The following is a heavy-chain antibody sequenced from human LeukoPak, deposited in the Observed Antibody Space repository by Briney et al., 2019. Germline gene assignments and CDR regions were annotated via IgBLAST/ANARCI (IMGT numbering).Heavy chain of an antibody. CDR2: INSRASTI. CDR3: ARDSAFDY. Sequence: GGSLRLSCAASGFTFNSYEMNWVRQAPGKGLEWVAYINSRASTIYYADSVKGRFTISRDNAKNLLYLQMNSLRGEDTAVYYCARDSAFDYWGQGTLVTVSS. J-gene: IGHJ4*02. V-gene: IGHV3-48*03. CDR1: GFTFNSYE. D-gene: IGHD6-25*01.